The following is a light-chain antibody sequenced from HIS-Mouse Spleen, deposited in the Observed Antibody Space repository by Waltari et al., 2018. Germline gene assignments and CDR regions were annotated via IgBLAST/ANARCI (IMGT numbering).Light chain of an antibody. V-gene: IGLV2-23*01. CDR2: EGS. J-gene: IGLJ3*02. CDR3: CSYAGSWV. CDR1: SNAVWGYNL. Sequence: QSALTQPASASGSPGQSITIPCTGTSNAVWGYNLVSWYQQHPGKAPKLMIYEGSKRPSGVSNRFSGSKSGNTASLTISGLQAEDEADYYCCSYAGSWVFGGGTKLTVL.